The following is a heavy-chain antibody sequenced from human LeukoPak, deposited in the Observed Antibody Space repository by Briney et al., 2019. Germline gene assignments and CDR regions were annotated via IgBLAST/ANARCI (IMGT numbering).Heavy chain of an antibody. J-gene: IGHJ4*02. CDR3: ANNFDY. V-gene: IGHV3-33*06. CDR1: GFTFGNYG. Sequence: GGSLRLSCAASGFTFGNYGMHWVRQAPGKGLEWVALIYYDGSNKYYADSVKGRFTISRDNSKNTQYLQMNSLRAEDTAMYYCANNFDYWGQGTLVTVSS. CDR2: IYYDGSNK.